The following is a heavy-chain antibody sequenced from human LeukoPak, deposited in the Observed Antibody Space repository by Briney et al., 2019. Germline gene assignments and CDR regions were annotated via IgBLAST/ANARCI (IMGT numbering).Heavy chain of an antibody. CDR1: GYSSTNYW. V-gene: IGHV5-10-1*01. Sequence: PGGSLRLSCKGSGYSSTNYWINWVRQMPGKGLEWMGRIDPSDSYTNYSPSFQGHVTISTDKSINTAYVQWSSLKASDTAMYYCAKSSGNNPLDYWGQGSLVTVSS. D-gene: IGHD1-14*01. J-gene: IGHJ4*02. CDR3: AKSSGNNPLDY. CDR2: IDPSDSYT.